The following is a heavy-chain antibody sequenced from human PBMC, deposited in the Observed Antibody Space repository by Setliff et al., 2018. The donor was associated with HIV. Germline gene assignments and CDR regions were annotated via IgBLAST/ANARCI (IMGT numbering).Heavy chain of an antibody. CDR1: GFTFNNYA. CDR2: ISGSGGST. CDR3: ARDRDHFGTYFG. Sequence: GGSLRLSCAASGFTFNNYAMSWVRQAPGKGLEWVSTISGSGGSTYFADSVKGRFTISRDNSKNTLYLQMNSLKDEDTAVYFCARDRDHFGTYFGWGQGTPVTVSS. D-gene: IGHD1-26*01. J-gene: IGHJ4*02. V-gene: IGHV3-23*01.